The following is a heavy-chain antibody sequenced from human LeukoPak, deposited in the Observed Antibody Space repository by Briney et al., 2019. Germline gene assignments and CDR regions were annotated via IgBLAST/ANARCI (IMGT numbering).Heavy chain of an antibody. CDR1: GFTVSSNY. CDR3: ARGSRLLGSYFDY. J-gene: IGHJ4*02. V-gene: IGHV3-66*01. CDR2: IYSDGST. D-gene: IGHD7-27*01. Sequence: GGSLRLSCAASGFTVSSNYMNWVRQAPGKRLEWVSVIYSDGSTYYADSVKGRFTISRDNSKNTLYLQMNSLRAEDTAVFYCARGSRLLGSYFDYWGQGTLVTVSS.